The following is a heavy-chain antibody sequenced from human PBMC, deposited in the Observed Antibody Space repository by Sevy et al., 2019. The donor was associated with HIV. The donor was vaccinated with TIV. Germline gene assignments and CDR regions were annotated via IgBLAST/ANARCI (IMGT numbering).Heavy chain of an antibody. D-gene: IGHD4-17*01. CDR3: ARQPTYYGDYAYYFDY. V-gene: IGHV5-51*01. Sequence: GESLKISCKGSGYSFTSYWIGWVRQMPGKGLEWMGIIYPGDSDTRYSPSFQGQVTISADKSISTAYLQWSSLKASDTAMYYCARQPTYYGDYAYYFDYWGQGTLVTVSS. CDR2: IYPGDSDT. CDR1: GYSFTSYW. J-gene: IGHJ4*02.